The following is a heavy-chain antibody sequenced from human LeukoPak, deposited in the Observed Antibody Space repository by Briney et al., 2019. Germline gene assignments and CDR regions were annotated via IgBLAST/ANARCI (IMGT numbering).Heavy chain of an antibody. CDR1: GFTFSNYW. D-gene: IGHD3-16*02. CDR3: ARDGGFTFGGVIALYYFDY. Sequence: GGSLRLSCAASGFTFSNYWMSWVRQAPGKGLEYVSAISSNGGSTYYANSVKGRFTISRDNSKNTLYLQMGSLRAEDMAVYYCARDGGFTFGGVIALYYFDYWGQGTLVTVSS. J-gene: IGHJ4*02. CDR2: ISSNGGST. V-gene: IGHV3-64*01.